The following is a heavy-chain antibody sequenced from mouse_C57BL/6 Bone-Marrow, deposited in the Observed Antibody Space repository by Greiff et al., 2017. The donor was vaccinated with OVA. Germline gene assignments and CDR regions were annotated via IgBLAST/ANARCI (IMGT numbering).Heavy chain of an antibody. Sequence: QVQLQQSGAELVKPGASVKLSCKASGYTFPSYWMHWVKQRPGQGLEWIGMIHPNSGSTNYNEKFKSKATLTVDKSSSTAYMQLSSLTSEDSAVYYCAREGTTVVAPLYYFDYWGQGTTLTVSS. CDR3: AREGTTVVAPLYYFDY. CDR1: GYTFPSYW. V-gene: IGHV1-64*01. J-gene: IGHJ2*01. CDR2: IHPNSGST. D-gene: IGHD1-1*01.